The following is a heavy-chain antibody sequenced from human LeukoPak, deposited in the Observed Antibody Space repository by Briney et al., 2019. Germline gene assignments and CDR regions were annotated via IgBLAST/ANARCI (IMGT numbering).Heavy chain of an antibody. CDR1: GFTFSSYA. Sequence: SGGSLRLSCAASGFTFSSYAMHWVRQAPGKGLEWVAVISYDGSNKYYADSVKGRFTISRDNSKNTLYLQMNRLRAEDTAVYYCAKWGDYDILTGYYDSDYWGQGTLVTVSS. D-gene: IGHD3-9*01. V-gene: IGHV3-30-3*02. CDR3: AKWGDYDILTGYYDSDY. CDR2: ISYDGSNK. J-gene: IGHJ4*02.